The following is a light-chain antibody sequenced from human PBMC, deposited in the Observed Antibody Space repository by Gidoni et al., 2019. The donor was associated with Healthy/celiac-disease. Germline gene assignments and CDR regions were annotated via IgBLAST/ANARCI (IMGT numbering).Light chain of an antibody. J-gene: IGKJ1*01. CDR3: QQYNSYP. CDR1: QSNSSW. Sequence: DIQMTQSPSTLSASVGDRVTITCLASQSNSSWLAWYQQKPGKAPKLLIYDASSLESWVPSRFSGGGSGTEFTLTISSLQPDDFATYYCQQYNSYPFGQGTKVEIK. CDR2: DAS. V-gene: IGKV1-5*01.